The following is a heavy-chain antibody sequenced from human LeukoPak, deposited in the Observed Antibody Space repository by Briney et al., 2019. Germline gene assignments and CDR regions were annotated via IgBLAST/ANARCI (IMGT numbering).Heavy chain of an antibody. Sequence: KTSETLSLTCAVYGGSFSDYYWSWIRQPPGKGLEWIGEINHSGSTNYNPSLKSRVTISVDTSKNQFSLKLSSVTAADTAVYYCARHLRYCSSTSCYDFDYWGQGTLVTVSS. CDR1: GGSFSDYY. D-gene: IGHD2-2*01. J-gene: IGHJ4*02. CDR3: ARHLRYCSSTSCYDFDY. V-gene: IGHV4-34*01. CDR2: INHSGST.